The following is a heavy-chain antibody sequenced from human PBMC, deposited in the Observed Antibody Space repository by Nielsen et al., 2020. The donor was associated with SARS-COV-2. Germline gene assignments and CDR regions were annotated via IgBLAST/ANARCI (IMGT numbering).Heavy chain of an antibody. CDR1: GFTFSSYE. CDR2: ISSSGSTI. J-gene: IGHJ5*02. Sequence: GESLKISCAASGFTFSSYEMNWVRQAPGKGLEWVSYISSSGSTIYYADSVKGRFTISRDNAKNSLYLQMNSLRAEDTAVYYCARAIYDSSSNWFDPWGQGTLVTVSS. CDR3: ARAIYDSSSNWFDP. V-gene: IGHV3-48*03. D-gene: IGHD3-22*01.